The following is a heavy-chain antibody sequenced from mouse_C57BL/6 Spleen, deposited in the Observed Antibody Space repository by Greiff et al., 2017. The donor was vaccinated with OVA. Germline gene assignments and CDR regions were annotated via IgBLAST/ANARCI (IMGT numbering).Heavy chain of an antibody. V-gene: IGHV1-53*01. CDR1: GYTFTSYW. CDR3: ARSERGRAAQATFAY. Sequence: QVQLQQPGTELVKPGASVKLSCKASGYTFTSYWMHWVKQRPGQGLEWIGNINPSNGGTNYNEKFKSKATLTVDKSSSTAYMQLSSLTSEDSAVYYGARSERGRAAQATFAYWGQGTLVTVSA. D-gene: IGHD3-2*02. J-gene: IGHJ3*01. CDR2: INPSNGGT.